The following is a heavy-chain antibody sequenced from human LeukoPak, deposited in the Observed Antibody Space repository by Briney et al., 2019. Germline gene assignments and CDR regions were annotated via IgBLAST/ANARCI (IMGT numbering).Heavy chain of an antibody. J-gene: IGHJ4*02. CDR1: GFTFSSYS. CDR3: ARDYYDSSGYYPVGYYFDY. D-gene: IGHD3-22*01. Sequence: GGSLRLSCAASGFTFSSYSMNWVRQAPGKGLEWVSSISSSSSYIYYADSVKGRFTISRDNAKNSLYLRMNSLRAEDTAVYYCARDYYDSSGYYPVGYYFDYWGQGTLVTVSS. V-gene: IGHV3-21*01. CDR2: ISSSSSYI.